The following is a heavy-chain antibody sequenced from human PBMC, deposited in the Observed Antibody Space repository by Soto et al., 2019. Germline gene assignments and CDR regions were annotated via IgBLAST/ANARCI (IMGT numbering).Heavy chain of an antibody. Sequence: GGSLRLSCAASGFPFSSYAMSWVRQAPGKGLEWVSAISGSGASTYYADSVKGRLTISRDNSKNTLYLQMSSLRAEDTAIYYCAKGTVPAAIRRDYFDYWGQGTLVTVSS. V-gene: IGHV3-23*01. D-gene: IGHD2-2*02. CDR1: GFPFSSYA. J-gene: IGHJ4*02. CDR3: AKGTVPAAIRRDYFDY. CDR2: ISGSGAST.